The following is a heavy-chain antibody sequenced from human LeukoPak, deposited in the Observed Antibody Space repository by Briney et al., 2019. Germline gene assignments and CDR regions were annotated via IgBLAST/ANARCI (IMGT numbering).Heavy chain of an antibody. Sequence: SETLSLTCTVSGGSISSGDYYWSWIRQPPGKGLEWIGYIYYSGNTMYNPSLKSRVTISVDTSKNQFSLKMNSVTAADTAVYYCARGGASSKFLDIWGQGTLVTISS. J-gene: IGHJ3*02. V-gene: IGHV4-61*08. CDR2: IYYSGNT. CDR1: GGSISSGDYY. CDR3: ARGGASSKFLDI. D-gene: IGHD6-13*01.